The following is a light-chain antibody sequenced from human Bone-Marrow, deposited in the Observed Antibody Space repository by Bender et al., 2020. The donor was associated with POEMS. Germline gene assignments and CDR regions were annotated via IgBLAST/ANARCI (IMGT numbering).Light chain of an antibody. CDR2: QDD. J-gene: IGLJ3*02. CDR1: KLGNKY. Sequence: SYELTQPPSVSVSPGQTASITCSGDKLGNKYACWYQQKPGQSPVVVIYQDDRRPSGIPERFSGSKSGTSASLAISDIQSEDEGDYYCSSWDDSLSGWVFGGGTKLTVL. V-gene: IGLV3-1*01. CDR3: SSWDDSLSGWV.